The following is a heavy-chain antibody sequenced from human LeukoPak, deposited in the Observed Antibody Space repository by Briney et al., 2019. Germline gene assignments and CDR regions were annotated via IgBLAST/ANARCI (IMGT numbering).Heavy chain of an antibody. J-gene: IGHJ4*02. Sequence: SVKVSCKASGATFSSYAISWVRQAPGQGLEWMGGIIPIFGTANYAQKFQGRVTITADESTSTAYMELSSLRSEDTAVYYCARGEMYGGNTYFDYWGQGTLVTVSS. CDR2: IIPIFGTA. CDR1: GATFSSYA. D-gene: IGHD4-23*01. V-gene: IGHV1-69*01. CDR3: ARGEMYGGNTYFDY.